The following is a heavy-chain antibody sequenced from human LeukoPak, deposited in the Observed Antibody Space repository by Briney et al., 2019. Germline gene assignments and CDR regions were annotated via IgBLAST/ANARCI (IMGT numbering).Heavy chain of an antibody. V-gene: IGHV3-72*01. J-gene: IGHJ4*02. D-gene: IGHD3-16*01. CDR1: GFTFSDHY. CDR2: TRNKAKSYTT. Sequence: GGSLRLSCAVAGFTFSDHYMDWVRQAPGTGLEWVGRTRNKAKSYTTEYAASVRGRFTISRDDSKNSLYLQMNSLKAEDTAVYYCARVWVGHQFDDYWCQGTLVTVSS. CDR3: ARVWVGHQFDDY.